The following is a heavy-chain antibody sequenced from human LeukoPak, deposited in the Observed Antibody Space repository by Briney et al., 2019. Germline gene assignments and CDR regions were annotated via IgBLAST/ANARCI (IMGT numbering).Heavy chain of an antibody. CDR1: GYTFTSYY. J-gene: IGHJ4*02. CDR2: ITPSGGST. Sequence: ASVKVSCKASGYTFTSYYMHWVRQAPGQGLEWMGIITPSGGSTSYAQKFQGRVTMTRDTSTSTVYMELSSLRSEDTAVYYCARESREYYFDYWGQGTLVTVSS. CDR3: ARESREYYFDY. V-gene: IGHV1-46*01.